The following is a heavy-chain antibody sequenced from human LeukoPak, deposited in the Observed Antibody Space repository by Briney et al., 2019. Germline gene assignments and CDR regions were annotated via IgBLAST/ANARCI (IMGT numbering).Heavy chain of an antibody. D-gene: IGHD6-6*01. Sequence: PGGSLRLSCAASGFNVSTNYMSWVRQAPGKGLEWVSVIYSGGSTYYADSVKGRFTISRDNPKNTLYLQMNSLRAEDTAVYYCARDRIGSSSGVYWFDPWGQGTLVTVSS. V-gene: IGHV3-53*01. J-gene: IGHJ5*02. CDR1: GFNVSTNY. CDR3: ARDRIGSSSGVYWFDP. CDR2: IYSGGST.